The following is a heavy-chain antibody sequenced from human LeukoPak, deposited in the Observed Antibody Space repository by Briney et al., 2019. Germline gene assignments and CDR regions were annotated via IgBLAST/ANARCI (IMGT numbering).Heavy chain of an antibody. CDR3: AREGSDYYDSSGPSWGFDY. D-gene: IGHD3-22*01. Sequence: ASVKVSCKASGYTFTGYYMHWVRQAPGQGLEWMGGINPNSGGTNYAQKFQGRVTMTRDTSISTAYMELSSLRSEDTAVYYCAREGSDYYDSSGPSWGFDYWGQGTLVTVSS. J-gene: IGHJ4*02. CDR1: GYTFTGYY. CDR2: INPNSGGT. V-gene: IGHV1-2*02.